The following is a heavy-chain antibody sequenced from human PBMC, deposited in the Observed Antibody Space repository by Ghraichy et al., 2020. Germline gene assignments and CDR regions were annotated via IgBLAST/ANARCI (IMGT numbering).Heavy chain of an antibody. CDR1: GDSVSSESVA. V-gene: IGHV6-1*01. Sequence: SQTLSLTCAISGDSVSSESVAWNWIRQSPSKGLEWMGRTYYRSKRYYSYAVSVRGRITINPDTFKNQISLQLNFVTPVDTAVYYCARTEGFIDYWGQGTLVIVFS. J-gene: IGHJ4*02. CDR3: ARTEGFIDY. CDR2: TYYRSKRYY.